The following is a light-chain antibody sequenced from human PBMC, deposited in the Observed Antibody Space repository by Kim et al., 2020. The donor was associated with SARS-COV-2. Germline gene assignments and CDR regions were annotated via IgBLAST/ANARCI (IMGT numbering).Light chain of an antibody. CDR1: QVVRSE. J-gene: IGKJ1*01. Sequence: ASVGDRATITCRASQVVRSELGWYQQKPGKAPTRLIYTVSNLESGVPSRFSGSGSGAEFTLTISSLLPEDFATYYCLQHHSYSWTFGQGTKVDIK. CDR2: TVS. CDR3: LQHHSYSWT. V-gene: IGKV1-17*01.